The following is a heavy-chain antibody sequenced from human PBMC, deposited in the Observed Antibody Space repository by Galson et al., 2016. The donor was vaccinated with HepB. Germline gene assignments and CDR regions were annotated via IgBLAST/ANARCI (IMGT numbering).Heavy chain of an antibody. J-gene: IGHJ6*02. V-gene: IGHV3-74*01. Sequence: SLRLSCAASGFTFTSNYMHWVRQAPGKGLVWVSGIHTDGSSPIYADSLKGRSTITRDNTKNTLYLQMNRLRAEVSAVYYCGRGAYFGMDVWGQGTAVTVSS. CDR2: IHTDGSSP. CDR1: GFTFTSNY. CDR3: GRGAYFGMDV.